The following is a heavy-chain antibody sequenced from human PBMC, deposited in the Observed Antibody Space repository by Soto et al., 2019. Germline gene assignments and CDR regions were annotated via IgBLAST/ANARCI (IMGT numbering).Heavy chain of an antibody. CDR1: GFTFSSYG. CDR2: ISYDGSNK. Sequence: QVQLVESGGGVVQPGRSLRLSCAASGFTFSSYGMHWVRQAPGKGLEWVAVISYDGSNKYYADSVKGRFTISRDNSKNTLYLQMNSLRAEDTAVYYCAKDWGEYSGYDFAGYYYGMDVWGQGTTVTVSS. J-gene: IGHJ6*02. V-gene: IGHV3-30*18. D-gene: IGHD5-12*01. CDR3: AKDWGEYSGYDFAGYYYGMDV.